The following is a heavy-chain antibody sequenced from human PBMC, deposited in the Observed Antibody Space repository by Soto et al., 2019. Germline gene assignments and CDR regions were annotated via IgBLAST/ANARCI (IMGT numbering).Heavy chain of an antibody. CDR1: GGSISSYY. D-gene: IGHD6-6*01. V-gene: IGHV4-59*08. CDR3: ARQAGYSSSSFFDY. J-gene: IGHJ4*02. Sequence: SETLSLTCTVSGGSISSYYWSWIRQPPGKGLEWIGYIYYSGSTNYNPSLKSRVTISVDTAKNQFSLKLSSVTAADTAVYYCARQAGYSSSSFFDYWGQGTLVTVSS. CDR2: IYYSGST.